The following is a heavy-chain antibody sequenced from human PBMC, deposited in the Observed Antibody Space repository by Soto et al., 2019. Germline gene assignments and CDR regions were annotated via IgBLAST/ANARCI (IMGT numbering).Heavy chain of an antibody. CDR2: ISGSGGST. Sequence: PGGSLRLSCGASGFTFSSYSMSWVRQAPGKGLEWVSAISGSGGSTYYADSVKGRFTISRDNSKNTLYLQMNSLRAEDTAVYYCAKVLDMDRQLPDIFDYWGQGTLVTVSS. CDR1: GFTFSSYS. D-gene: IGHD2-2*01. V-gene: IGHV3-23*01. CDR3: AKVLDMDRQLPDIFDY. J-gene: IGHJ4*02.